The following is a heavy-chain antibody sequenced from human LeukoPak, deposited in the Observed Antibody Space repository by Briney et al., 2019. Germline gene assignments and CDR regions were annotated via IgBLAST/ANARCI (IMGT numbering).Heavy chain of an antibody. J-gene: IGHJ5*02. D-gene: IGHD4-17*01. CDR1: GYTFTSYG. V-gene: IGHV1-18*01. CDR3: ARGMNHYGDYVS. CDR2: ISAYNGNT. Sequence: ASVNVSFKASGYTFTSYGISWVRQAPGQGLEWMGWISAYNGNTDYAQKLQGRVTMTTDTSTSTAYMELRSLRSDDTAVYYCARGMNHYGDYVSWGQGTLVTVSS.